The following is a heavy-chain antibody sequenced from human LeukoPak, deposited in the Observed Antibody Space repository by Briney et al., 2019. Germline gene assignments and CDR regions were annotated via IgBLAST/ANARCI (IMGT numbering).Heavy chain of an antibody. J-gene: IGHJ4*02. V-gene: IGHV3-21*01. CDR3: ARGGSASDY. CDR2: IGGSSDSYI. CDR1: GFTFSDFT. D-gene: IGHD2-15*01. Sequence: GSLRLSCAASGFTFSDFTMNWVRQAPGKGLEWVSCIGGSSDSYIYYSDSVRGRFTISRDNVKNSLYLQMNSLRAEDTAVYYCARGGSASDYWGQGTLVTVSS.